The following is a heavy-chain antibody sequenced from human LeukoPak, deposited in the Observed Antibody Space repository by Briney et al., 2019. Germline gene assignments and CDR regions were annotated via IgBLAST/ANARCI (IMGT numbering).Heavy chain of an antibody. D-gene: IGHD2-8*02. CDR1: GFTFSSYV. Sequence: PGRSLRLSCAASGFTFSSYVMHWVRQAPGKGLEWVAVISYDGSNKYYADSVKGRFTISRDNSKNTLYLQMNSLRAEDTAVYYCAKFRISSAITGLAFDYWGQGTLVTVSS. CDR2: ISYDGSNK. J-gene: IGHJ4*02. CDR3: AKFRISSAITGLAFDY. V-gene: IGHV3-30*18.